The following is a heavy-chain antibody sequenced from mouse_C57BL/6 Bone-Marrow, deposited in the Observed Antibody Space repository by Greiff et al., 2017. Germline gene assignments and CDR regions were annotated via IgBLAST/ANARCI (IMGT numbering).Heavy chain of an antibody. CDR2: ISGGGGNT. D-gene: IGHD1-1*01. Sequence: EVHLVESGGGLVKPGGSLKLSCAASGFTFSSYTMSWVRQTPEKRLEWVATISGGGGNTYYPDSVRGRFTISRDTAKNTLYLQMSSLRSEDTALYYCARSDYYGPDYWGQGTTLTVSS. J-gene: IGHJ2*01. V-gene: IGHV5-9*01. CDR1: GFTFSSYT. CDR3: ARSDYYGPDY.